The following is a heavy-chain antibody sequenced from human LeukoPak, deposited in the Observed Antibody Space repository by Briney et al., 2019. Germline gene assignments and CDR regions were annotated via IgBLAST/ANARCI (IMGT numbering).Heavy chain of an antibody. D-gene: IGHD3-22*01. CDR2: IHYSGST. CDR3: AKFSSSGYYQSFDY. CDR1: GGSINSDDYY. J-gene: IGHJ4*02. Sequence: SETLSLTCTVSGGSINSDDYYWSWVRQLPGKGLEWFGYIHYSGSTYYSPYLRSRVTMSVDTSKNQFSLKLTSVTAADTAVYYCAKFSSSGYYQSFDYWGQGTLVTVSS. V-gene: IGHV4-31*03.